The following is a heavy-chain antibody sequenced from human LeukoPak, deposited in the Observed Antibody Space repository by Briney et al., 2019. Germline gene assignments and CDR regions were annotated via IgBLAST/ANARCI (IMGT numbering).Heavy chain of an antibody. CDR1: GFTFSSYG. CDR3: ARAGGYSCGSIYFSWFDP. V-gene: IGHV3-33*01. D-gene: IGHD5-18*01. Sequence: PGGSLRLFCAASGFTFSSYGMHWVRQAPGKGLEWVAVIWYDGSNKYYADSVKGRFTISRDNSKNTLYLQMNSLRAEDTAVYYCARAGGYSCGSIYFSWFDPWGQGTLVTVSS. J-gene: IGHJ5*02. CDR2: IWYDGSNK.